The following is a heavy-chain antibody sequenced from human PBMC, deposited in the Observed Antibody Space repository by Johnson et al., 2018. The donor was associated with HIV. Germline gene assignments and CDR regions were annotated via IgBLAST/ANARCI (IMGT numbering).Heavy chain of an antibody. D-gene: IGHD6-6*01. CDR1: GFTFSSYG. CDR3: AKDLDSSSWGAFDI. CDR2: IWYDGSNK. V-gene: IGHV3-33*06. J-gene: IGHJ3*02. Sequence: QMQLVESGGGVVQPGRSLRLSCAASGFTFSSYGMHWVRQAPGKGLEWVAVIWYDGSNKYYADSVKGRFNISRDNSKNTLYLQMNSLRAEDTAVYYCAKDLDSSSWGAFDIWGQGTMVTVSS.